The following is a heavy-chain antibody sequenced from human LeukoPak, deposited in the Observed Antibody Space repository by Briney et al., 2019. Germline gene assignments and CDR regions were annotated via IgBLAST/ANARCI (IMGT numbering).Heavy chain of an antibody. CDR1: GFTFSSYA. Sequence: GSLRLSCAASGFTFSSYAISWVRQAPGKGLEWVSAISGSGGSTYYADSVKGRFTISRDNSKNTLYLQMNSLRAEDTAVYYCANLDYGDYSSDYWGQGTLVTVSS. J-gene: IGHJ4*02. V-gene: IGHV3-23*01. D-gene: IGHD4-17*01. CDR2: ISGSGGST. CDR3: ANLDYGDYSSDY.